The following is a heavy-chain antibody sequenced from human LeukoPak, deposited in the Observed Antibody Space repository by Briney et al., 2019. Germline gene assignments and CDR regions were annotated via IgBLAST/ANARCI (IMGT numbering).Heavy chain of an antibody. J-gene: IGHJ4*02. CDR3: ASFAVASTFDY. CDR1: GYSFTRYW. V-gene: IGHV5-51*01. Sequence: VESLKISCKGSGYSFTRYWIGWVRQMPGKGLEWMGIIYPGDSDTRYSPPFQGQVTISADKSISTAYLQWSSLKASDTAMYYCASFAVASTFDYWGQGTLGTVSS. D-gene: IGHD3-3*01. CDR2: IYPGDSDT.